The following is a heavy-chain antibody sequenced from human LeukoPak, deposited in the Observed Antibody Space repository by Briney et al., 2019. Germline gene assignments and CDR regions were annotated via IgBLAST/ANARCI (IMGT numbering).Heavy chain of an antibody. CDR3: ASRSSIWSGYQNTLYYFDS. Sequence: PSETLSLTCTVSGGSISSYYWSWIRQPPGKRLEWIGHIYYSGSTNYNPSLKSRVTISVDTSKNQFSLKLSSVTAADTAVYYCASRSSIWSGYQNTLYYFDSWGQGTLVTVSS. CDR1: GGSISSYY. J-gene: IGHJ4*02. V-gene: IGHV4-59*01. CDR2: IYYSGST. D-gene: IGHD3-3*01.